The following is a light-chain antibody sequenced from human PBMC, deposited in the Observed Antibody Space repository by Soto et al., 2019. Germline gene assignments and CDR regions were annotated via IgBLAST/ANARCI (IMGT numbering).Light chain of an antibody. V-gene: IGLV1-44*01. J-gene: IGLJ2*01. CDR3: AAWDDSLNGVV. CDR1: SSNIGSNT. Sequence: QAVVTQPPSASGTPGQRVTISCSGSSSNIGSNTVNRYQQLPGTAPKLLIYSNNQRPSGVPDRFSGSKSGTSASLAISGLQSEDEADYSCAAWDDSLNGVVFGGGTQLTVL. CDR2: SNN.